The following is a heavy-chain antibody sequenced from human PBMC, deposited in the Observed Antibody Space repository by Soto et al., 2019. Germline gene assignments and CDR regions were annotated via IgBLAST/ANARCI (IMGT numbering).Heavy chain of an antibody. D-gene: IGHD6-19*01. Sequence: GGSLSLSCAASGFTFSSYAMSWVRQAPGKGLEWVSAISGSGGSTYYADSVKGRFTISRDNSKNTLYLQMNSLRAEDTAVYYCAKDEDYSSGWYYFDYWGQGTLVTVSS. CDR3: AKDEDYSSGWYYFDY. CDR2: ISGSGGST. J-gene: IGHJ4*02. V-gene: IGHV3-23*01. CDR1: GFTFSSYA.